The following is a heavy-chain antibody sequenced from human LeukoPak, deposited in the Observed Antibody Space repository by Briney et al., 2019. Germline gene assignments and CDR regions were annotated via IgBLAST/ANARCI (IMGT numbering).Heavy chain of an antibody. CDR2: IIPITATA. CDR1: GGTFSRYA. Sequence: SVKVSCKAPGGTFSRYAISWVRQAPGQGLEWMGGIIPITATAQYAQKLEGKVTIITDESTSTAYMELSSLRSEDTAIYFCASTPYSGGYDQYFQHWGQGTLVTVSS. CDR3: ASTPYSGGYDQYFQH. V-gene: IGHV1-69*05. D-gene: IGHD1-26*01. J-gene: IGHJ1*01.